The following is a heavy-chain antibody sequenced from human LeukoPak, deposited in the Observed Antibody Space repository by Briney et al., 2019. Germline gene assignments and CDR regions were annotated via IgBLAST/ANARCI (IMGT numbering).Heavy chain of an antibody. CDR2: IDKDGREK. CDR1: GFTFSKYW. J-gene: IGHJ4*02. D-gene: IGHD3-10*01. V-gene: IGHV3-7*01. Sequence: GGSLRLSCTVSGFTFSKYWMRWVRQAPGKGLEWVASIDKDGREKRHVDSAEGRFTISRDNAKNSVYLQMTSLGAEDTAVYYCATYTQNFGAPGTDYWGQGTLVTVSS. CDR3: ATYTQNFGAPGTDY.